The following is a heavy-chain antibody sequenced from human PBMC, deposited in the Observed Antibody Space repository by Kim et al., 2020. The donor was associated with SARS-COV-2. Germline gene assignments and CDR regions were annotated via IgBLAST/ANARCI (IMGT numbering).Heavy chain of an antibody. CDR3: TTDDSYGDNDNYYYYYYGMDV. CDR2: IKSKTDGGTT. D-gene: IGHD4-17*01. V-gene: IGHV3-15*01. J-gene: IGHJ6*02. CDR1: GFTFSNAW. Sequence: GGSLRLSCAASGFTFSNAWMSWVRQAPGKGLEWVGRIKSKTDGGTTDYAAPVKGRFTISRDDSKNTLYLQMNSLKTEDTAVYYCTTDDSYGDNDNYYYYYYGMDVWGQGTTVTVSS.